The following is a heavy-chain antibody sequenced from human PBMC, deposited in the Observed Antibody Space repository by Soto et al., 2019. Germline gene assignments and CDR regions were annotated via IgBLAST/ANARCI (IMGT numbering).Heavy chain of an antibody. J-gene: IGHJ6*02. V-gene: IGHV4-59*01. Sequence: PSETLSLTCTVSGGSISSYYWSWIRQPPGKGLEWIGYIYYSGSTNYNPSLKSRVTISVDTSKNQFSLKLSSVTAADTAVYYCARGGVYPAEETDVWGQGTTVTVSS. CDR2: IYYSGST. D-gene: IGHD6-13*01. CDR1: GGSISSYY. CDR3: ARGGVYPAEETDV.